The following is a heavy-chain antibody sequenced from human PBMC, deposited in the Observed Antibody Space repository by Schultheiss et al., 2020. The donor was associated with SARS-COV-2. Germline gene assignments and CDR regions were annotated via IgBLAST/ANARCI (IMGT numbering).Heavy chain of an antibody. J-gene: IGHJ5*02. D-gene: IGHD4-11*01. Sequence: SETLSLTCTVSGGSISSGGYYWSWIRQHPGKGLEWIGYIYYSGSTNYNPSLKSRVTISVDKSKNQFSLKLSSVTAADTAVYYCASAALQSNNWFDPWGQGTLVTVSS. CDR1: GGSISSGGYY. CDR2: IYYSGST. CDR3: ASAALQSNNWFDP. V-gene: IGHV4-31*03.